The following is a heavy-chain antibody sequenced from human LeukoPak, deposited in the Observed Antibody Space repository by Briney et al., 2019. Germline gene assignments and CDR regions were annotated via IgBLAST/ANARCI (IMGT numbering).Heavy chain of an antibody. J-gene: IGHJ6*02. CDR3: AKKKVDVVGNQYYYYYGLDV. V-gene: IGHV4-34*01. D-gene: IGHD2-21*01. CDR1: GGSFSGYS. CDR2: INHSGIN. Sequence: KSSETLSLTCAFYGGSFSGYSLTWIRQPPGKGLEWIGEINHSGINHFNPSLKSRVTISADTSKKQVFLNLSAVTVADTAVYYCAKKKVDVVGNQYYYYYGLDVWGQGTTVTVSS.